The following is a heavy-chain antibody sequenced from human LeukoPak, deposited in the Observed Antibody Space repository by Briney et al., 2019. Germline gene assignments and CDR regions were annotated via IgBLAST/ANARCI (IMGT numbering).Heavy chain of an antibody. D-gene: IGHD7-27*01. V-gene: IGHV4-4*07. CDR1: GASISNYY. CDR2: LYTSGSI. CDR3: AGATWGSGYFDY. Sequence: SETLSLTCTVSGASISNYYWSWIRQPAGKGLEWIGRLYTSGSINFNPSLKSRITMSVDTSKNQFSLRLSFVTAADTAVYYCAGATWGSGYFDYWGQGTLVTVSS. J-gene: IGHJ4*02.